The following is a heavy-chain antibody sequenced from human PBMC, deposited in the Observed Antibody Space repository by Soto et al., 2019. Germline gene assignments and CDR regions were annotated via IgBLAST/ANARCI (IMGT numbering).Heavy chain of an antibody. CDR2: ISYDGSNK. D-gene: IGHD1-26*01. V-gene: IGHV3-30*18. CDR3: AKDPGKSEYSGSYYGWFDP. J-gene: IGHJ5*02. Sequence: VAVISYDGSNKYYADSVKGRFTISRDNSKNTLYLQMNSLRAEDTAVYYCAKDPGKSEYSGSYYGWFDPWGQGTLVTVSS.